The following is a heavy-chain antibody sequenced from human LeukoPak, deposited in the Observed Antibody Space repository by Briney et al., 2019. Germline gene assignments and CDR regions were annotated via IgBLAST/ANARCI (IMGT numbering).Heavy chain of an antibody. CDR1: GGSISSYY. Sequence: SETLSLTCTVSGGSISSYYWSWIRQPPGKGLEWIGYIYYSGSTNYNPSLKSRVTISVDTSKNQFSLKLSSVTAADTAVYYCARGREQQLPWNFDLWGRGTLVTVSS. D-gene: IGHD6-13*01. CDR3: ARGREQQLPWNFDL. J-gene: IGHJ2*01. V-gene: IGHV4-59*01. CDR2: IYYSGST.